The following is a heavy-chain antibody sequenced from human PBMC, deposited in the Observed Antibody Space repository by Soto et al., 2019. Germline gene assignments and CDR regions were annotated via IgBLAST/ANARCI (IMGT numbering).Heavy chain of an antibody. CDR1: GFTFSDHY. V-gene: IGHV3-72*01. Sequence: GGSLRLSCAASGFTFSDHYMDWVRQAPGKGLEWVGRTRNKANSYTTEYAASVKGRFTISRDDSKNSLYLQMNSLKTEDTAVYYCARGYCSNGVCYRYIDLWGRGTLVTVSS. CDR2: TRNKANSYTT. CDR3: ARGYCSNGVCYRYIDL. D-gene: IGHD2-8*01. J-gene: IGHJ2*01.